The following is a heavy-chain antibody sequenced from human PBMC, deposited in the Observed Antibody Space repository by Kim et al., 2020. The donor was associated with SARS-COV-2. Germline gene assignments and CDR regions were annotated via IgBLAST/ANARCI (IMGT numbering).Heavy chain of an antibody. CDR1: GGSFSDNY. D-gene: IGHD2-8*02. V-gene: IGHV4-34*01. CDR3: TRGILAPRLPF. J-gene: IGHJ4*02. Sequence: SETLSLTCTVYGGSFSDNYYNWIRQPPGKGLEWIGEIHHSGNTKYNPSLKSRVTISLDTSKNQFSLKLSSVTAADTALYYCTRGILAPRLPFWGQGALVT. CDR2: IHHSGNT.